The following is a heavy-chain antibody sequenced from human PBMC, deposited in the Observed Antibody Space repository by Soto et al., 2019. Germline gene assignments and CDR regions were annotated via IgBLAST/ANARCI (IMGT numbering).Heavy chain of an antibody. D-gene: IGHD3-10*01. V-gene: IGHV1-58*01. CDR3: AAVADYYGSGSYYNPPTDY. CDR1: GFTFTSSA. CDR2: IVVGSGNT. J-gene: IGHJ4*02. Sequence: SVKVSCKASGFTFTSSAVQWVRQARGQRLDWIGWIVVGSGNTNYAQKFQERVTITRDMSTSTAYMELSSLRSEDTAVYYCAAVADYYGSGSYYNPPTDYWGQGTLVTVSS.